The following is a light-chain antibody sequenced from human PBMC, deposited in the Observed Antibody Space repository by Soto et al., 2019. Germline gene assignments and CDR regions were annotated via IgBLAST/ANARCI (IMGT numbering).Light chain of an antibody. J-gene: IGKJ5*01. CDR1: QSVSTH. V-gene: IGKV3-15*01. CDR2: GAS. CDR3: HQYTGWWLT. Sequence: EIVLTQSPATLSVSPGEGATLSCRASQSVSTHLAWYQQKPGQAPRLLIYGASTRASDIPARFSGTGSGTEFTLTISNLQSEDFAVYYCHQYTGWWLTFGQGTRLEIK.